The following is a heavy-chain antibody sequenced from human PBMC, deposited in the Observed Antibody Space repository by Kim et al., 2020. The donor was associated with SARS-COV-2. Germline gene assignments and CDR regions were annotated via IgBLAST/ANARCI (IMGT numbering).Heavy chain of an antibody. J-gene: IGHJ4*02. Sequence: RYSPSFQGQVTISADKSISTAYLQWSSLKASDTAMYYCARIAVATYYFDYWGQGTLVTVSS. V-gene: IGHV5-51*01. CDR3: ARIAVATYYFDY. D-gene: IGHD6-19*01.